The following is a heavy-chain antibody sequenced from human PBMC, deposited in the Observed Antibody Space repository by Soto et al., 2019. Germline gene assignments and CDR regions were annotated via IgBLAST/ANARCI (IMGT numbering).Heavy chain of an antibody. Sequence: QVQLVESGGGVVQPGRSLRLSCAASGFTFSSYGMHWVRQAPGKGLEWVAGIWYDGSNKYYAESLMGRFTISRDSSKNTLYLQMNSLRAEDTAVYYCVKSIAVAPGWLDPWGQGTLVTVS. CDR1: GFTFSSYG. CDR3: VKSIAVAPGWLDP. D-gene: IGHD6-19*01. CDR2: IWYDGSNK. V-gene: IGHV3-33*06. J-gene: IGHJ5*02.